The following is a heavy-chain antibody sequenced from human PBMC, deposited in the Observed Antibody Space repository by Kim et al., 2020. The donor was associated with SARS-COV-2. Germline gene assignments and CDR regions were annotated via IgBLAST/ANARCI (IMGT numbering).Heavy chain of an antibody. Sequence: LKSRVTISVDTSKNQFSLKLNSVTAADTAVYYCARERYYGSGTLTHYFDYWGQGTLVTVSS. CDR3: ARERYYGSGTLTHYFDY. V-gene: IGHV4-34*01. D-gene: IGHD3-10*01. J-gene: IGHJ4*02.